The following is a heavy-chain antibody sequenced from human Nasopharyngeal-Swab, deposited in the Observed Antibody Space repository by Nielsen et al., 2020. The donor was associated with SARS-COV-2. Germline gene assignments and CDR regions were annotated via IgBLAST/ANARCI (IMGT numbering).Heavy chain of an antibody. CDR1: GGSISSSSYY. Sequence: SETLSLTCTVSGGSISSSSYYWVWIRQPPGKGLEWIGCIYYSGTTYYNPSLKSRVTISVDTSKNQFSLKLSSVTAAATAVYCCARHRGIYYYYYGMDVWGQGTTVTVSS. J-gene: IGHJ6*02. CDR3: ARHRGIYYYYYGMDV. D-gene: IGHD3-10*01. V-gene: IGHV4-39*01. CDR2: IYYSGTT.